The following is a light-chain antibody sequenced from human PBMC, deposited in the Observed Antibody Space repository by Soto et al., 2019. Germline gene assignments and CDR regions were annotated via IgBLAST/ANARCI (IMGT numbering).Light chain of an antibody. Sequence: QSVLTQPPSASGTPVQRVTISCSGSSSNIGSNYVYWYQHLPVTAPKLLIYTTNQRPSWVPDRFYGSKSGTSASLAISGLRYEDEDDYYCAAWDGRLXGHVFGTGTKVXV. CDR2: TTN. CDR1: SSNIGSNY. V-gene: IGLV1-47*02. CDR3: AAWDGRLXGHV. J-gene: IGLJ1*01.